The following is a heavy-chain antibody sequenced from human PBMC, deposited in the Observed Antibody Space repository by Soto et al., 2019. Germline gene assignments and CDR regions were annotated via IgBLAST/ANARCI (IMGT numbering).Heavy chain of an antibody. CDR3: ARHNGPLYVGYYYDMDV. V-gene: IGHV1-8*01. CDR1: GYTFTSYD. Sequence: ASVKVYCKASGYTFTSYDSNWVRQATGQGLEWMGWMNPNSGNTGYAQKFQGRVTMTRNTSISTAYMELSSVTAADTAVYYCARHNGPLYVGYYYDMDVWGQGTTVTVSS. D-gene: IGHD3-16*01. CDR2: MNPNSGNT. J-gene: IGHJ6*02.